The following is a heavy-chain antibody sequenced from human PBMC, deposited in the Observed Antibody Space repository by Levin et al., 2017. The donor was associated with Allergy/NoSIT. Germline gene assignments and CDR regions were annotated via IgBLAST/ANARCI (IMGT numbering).Heavy chain of an antibody. CDR1: GYTLTELS. CDR3: ATRRDFGVVINRYNWFDP. V-gene: IGHV1-24*01. D-gene: IGHD3-3*01. CDR2: FDPEDGET. Sequence: EASVKVSCKVSGYTLTELSMHWVRQAPGKGLEWMGGFDPEDGETIYAQKFQGRVTMTEDTSTDTAYMELSSLRSEDTAVYYCATRRDFGVVINRYNWFDPWGQGTLVTVSS. J-gene: IGHJ5*02.